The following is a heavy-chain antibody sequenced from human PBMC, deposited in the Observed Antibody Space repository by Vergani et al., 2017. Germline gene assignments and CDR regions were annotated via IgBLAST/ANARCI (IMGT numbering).Heavy chain of an antibody. CDR3: ARIHFTCADFWSGPNYYYYYGMDV. CDR2: IFSNDEK. Sequence: QVTLKESGPVLVKPTETLTLTCTVSGFSLSNARMGVSWIRQPPGKALEWLAHIFSNDEKSYSTSLKSRLTISKDTSKSQVVLTMTNMDPVDTATYYCARIHFTCADFWSGPNYYYYYGMDVWGQGTTVTVSS. D-gene: IGHD3-3*01. CDR1: GFSLSNARMG. V-gene: IGHV2-26*01. J-gene: IGHJ6*02.